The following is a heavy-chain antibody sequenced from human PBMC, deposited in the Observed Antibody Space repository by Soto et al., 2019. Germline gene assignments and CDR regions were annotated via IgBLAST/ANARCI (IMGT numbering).Heavy chain of an antibody. CDR3: TTANFWDNFDY. J-gene: IGHJ4*02. Sequence: KPGGSLRLSCAASGFTFNDAWMTWVRQAPGKGLEWVGRIKNKADGGTTDFAAPVKGRFTISRDDSKNTVYLQMNSLKTEDTAVYYCTTANFWDNFDYWGQGTLVTVSS. CDR1: GFTFNDAW. CDR2: IKNKADGGTT. V-gene: IGHV3-15*01. D-gene: IGHD1-26*01.